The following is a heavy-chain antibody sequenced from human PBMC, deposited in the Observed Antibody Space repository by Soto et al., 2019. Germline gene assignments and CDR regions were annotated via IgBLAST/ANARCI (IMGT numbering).Heavy chain of an antibody. CDR1: GFTFSSYA. CDR3: ASVDSSGYSTRDY. CDR2: ISYDGSNK. Sequence: GGSLRLSCAASGFTFSSYAMHWVRQAPGKGLEWVAVISYDGSNKYYADSVKGRFTISRDNSKNTLYLQMNSLRAEDTAVYYCASVDSSGYSTRDYWGQGTLVTVSS. D-gene: IGHD3-22*01. V-gene: IGHV3-30-3*01. J-gene: IGHJ4*02.